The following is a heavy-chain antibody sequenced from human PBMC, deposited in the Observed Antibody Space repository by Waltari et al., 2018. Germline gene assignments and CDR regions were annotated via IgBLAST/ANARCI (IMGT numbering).Heavy chain of an antibody. D-gene: IGHD5-12*01. CDR2: INVYGGYI. Sequence: EVHLAESGGGVVQPGGSLRLSCTGSGFRFGDYWMHWVRQAPGKGLEWVSRINVYGGYIGYGDSGKGRFTISRDNAKNTVFLQLNSLRADDTAVYFCARKAGSGYPYGPFYYDNWGQGTLVTVSS. J-gene: IGHJ4*02. CDR1: GFRFGDYW. V-gene: IGHV3-74*01. CDR3: ARKAGSGYPYGPFYYDN.